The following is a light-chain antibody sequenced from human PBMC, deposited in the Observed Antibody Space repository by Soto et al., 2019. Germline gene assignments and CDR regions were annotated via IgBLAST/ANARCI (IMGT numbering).Light chain of an antibody. Sequence: DIVMTQSPLSLPVTPGEPASISCRSSQSLLHSDGNTYLDWYLQKPGHSPHLLIDWVSIRASGVPDRFSGSGSGTDFTLRISTVEAEDVGVYYCMQGLQSPPTFGGGTKVEIK. V-gene: IGKV2-28*01. CDR1: QSLLHSDGNTY. CDR2: WVS. CDR3: MQGLQSPPT. J-gene: IGKJ4*01.